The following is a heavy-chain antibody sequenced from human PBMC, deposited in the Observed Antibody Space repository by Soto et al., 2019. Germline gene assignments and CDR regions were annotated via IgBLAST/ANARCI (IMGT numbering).Heavy chain of an antibody. CDR1: GGPISSENYY. V-gene: IGHV4-39*01. J-gene: IGHJ4*02. Sequence: SETLSLTCTVSGGPISSENYYWGWIRQPPGKGLECIGSIYYSGSPYYNPALKSRITISVDTSKNQFSLKLSSMTAADTAVYYCARHQYSGSGSYYTPLAYSGQGTLVTVSS. CDR2: IYYSGSP. D-gene: IGHD3-10*01. CDR3: ARHQYSGSGSYYTPLAY.